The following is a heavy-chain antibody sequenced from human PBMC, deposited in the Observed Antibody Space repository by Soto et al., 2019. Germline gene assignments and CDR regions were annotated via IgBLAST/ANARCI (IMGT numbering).Heavy chain of an antibody. CDR2: IYYSGST. CDR1: GGSISSSSYY. D-gene: IGHD3-22*01. V-gene: IGHV4-39*01. Sequence: SETLSLTCTVSGGSISSSSYYWGWIRQPPGKGLEWIGSIYYSGSTYYNPSLKSRVTISVDTSKNQFSLKLSSVTAADTAVYYCATSYYYDSSGSPGRFDPWGQGTLVTVS. CDR3: ATSYYYDSSGSPGRFDP. J-gene: IGHJ5*02.